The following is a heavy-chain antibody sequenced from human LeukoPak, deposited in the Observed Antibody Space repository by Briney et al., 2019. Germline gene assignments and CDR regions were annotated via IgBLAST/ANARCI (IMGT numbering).Heavy chain of an antibody. CDR1: GGSIRSSSYF. CDR2: IYYSGST. J-gene: IGHJ4*02. V-gene: IGHV4-39*01. CDR3: ARHGRPYYYDSSGAYFDY. D-gene: IGHD3-22*01. Sequence: SETLSLTCNVSGGSIRSSSYFWGCIRQPPGKGLEWIGSIYYSGSTYYNPSLKSRVTISVDTSKNQFSLKLSSVTAADTAVYYCARHGRPYYYDSSGAYFDYWGQGTLVTVSS.